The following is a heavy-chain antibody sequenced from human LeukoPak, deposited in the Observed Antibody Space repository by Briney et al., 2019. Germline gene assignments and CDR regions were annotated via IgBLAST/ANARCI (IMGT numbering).Heavy chain of an antibody. J-gene: IGHJ5*02. D-gene: IGHD2-21*01. CDR1: GFTFSTYA. CDR3: ATRQEYCGGDCFTWFDP. V-gene: IGHV3-23*01. CDR2: ISGNSIGK. Sequence: PGGSLRLSCTVSGFTFSTYAMSWVRQAPGKGLEWVSGISGNSIGKYYADSVKGRFTISRDNPKNTLYLQMNSLRGEDTAMYYCATRQEYCGGDCFTWFDPWGQGTLVTVSS.